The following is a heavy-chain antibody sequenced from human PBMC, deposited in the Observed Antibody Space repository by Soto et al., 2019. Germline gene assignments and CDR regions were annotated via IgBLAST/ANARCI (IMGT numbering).Heavy chain of an antibody. V-gene: IGHV3-30*18. D-gene: IGHD6-19*01. CDR2: VSQDGRNT. CDR3: SKGGRQWLVTSDFNY. J-gene: IGHJ4*02. CDR1: GFTFSDYA. Sequence: VQLVESGGGVVQPGRSLRLSCAASGFTFSDYAMHWVRQAPGKGLEWVAVVSQDGRNTHYADSVKGRFTISRDSSKNTVSLEMTSLRAGGTAVSYCSKGGRQWLVTSDFNYWGQGALVTVSS.